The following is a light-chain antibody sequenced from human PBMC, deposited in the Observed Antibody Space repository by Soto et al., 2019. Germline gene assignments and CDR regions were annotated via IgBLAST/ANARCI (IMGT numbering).Light chain of an antibody. CDR1: QSVSSIY. V-gene: IGKV3-20*01. J-gene: IGKJ1*01. CDR3: QQYGSAPPR. CDR2: GAS. Sequence: EIVLTQSPGTLSLSPGERATLSCRASQSVSSIYLAWYQQKPGQAPRLLIYGASSRATGIPDRFSGSGSGTAFALTISTLEPEDFAVYYCQQYGSAPPRFGQGTKVELK.